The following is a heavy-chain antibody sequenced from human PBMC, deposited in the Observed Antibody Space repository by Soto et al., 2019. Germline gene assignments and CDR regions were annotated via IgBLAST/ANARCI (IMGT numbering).Heavy chain of an antibody. V-gene: IGHV4-59*08. CDR2: IYYSGST. J-gene: IGHJ4*02. CDR3: ARGDTFDYLPSFEY. D-gene: IGHD3-9*01. CDR1: GGSISSYY. Sequence: ASETLSLTCTVSGGSISSYYWSWIRQPPGKGLEWIGYIYYSGSTNYNPSLKSRVTISVDTSKNQFSLKLSSVTAADTAVYYCARGDTFDYLPSFEYWGQGTLVTVSS.